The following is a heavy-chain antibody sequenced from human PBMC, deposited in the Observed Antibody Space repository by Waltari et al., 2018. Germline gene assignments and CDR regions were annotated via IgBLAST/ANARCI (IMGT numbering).Heavy chain of an antibody. CDR1: GFTYSMYW. V-gene: IGHV3-74*01. D-gene: IGHD4-17*01. CDR3: ARGARRTTVTTGWWYFDL. Sequence: EVQLVESGGGLVQPGGSLNLSCAASGFTYSMYWMHWVRQAPGKGLVWVSRSNSDGSSTSYADSVKGRFTISKDNAKNTVYLQMNSLRAEDTAIYYCARGARRTTVTTGWWYFDLWGRGTLVTVSS. CDR2: SNSDGSST. J-gene: IGHJ2*01.